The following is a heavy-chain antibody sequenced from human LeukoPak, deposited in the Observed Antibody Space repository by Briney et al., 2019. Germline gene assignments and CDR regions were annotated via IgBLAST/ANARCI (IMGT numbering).Heavy chain of an antibody. V-gene: IGHV3-66*01. Sequence: GGSLRLSCAASGFTFSSNYMSWVRQAPGKGLEWVSVIYSGGSTYYADSVKGRFTISRDNSKNTLYLQMNSLRAEDTAVYYCARALVYYGSGSGVFDYWGQGTLVTVSS. CDR1: GFTFSSNY. CDR3: ARALVYYGSGSGVFDY. CDR2: IYSGGST. D-gene: IGHD3-10*01. J-gene: IGHJ4*02.